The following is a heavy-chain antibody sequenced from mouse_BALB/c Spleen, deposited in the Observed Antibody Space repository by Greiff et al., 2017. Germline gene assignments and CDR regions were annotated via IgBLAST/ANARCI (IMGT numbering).Heavy chain of an antibody. CDR3: ARAYYRDDVDYALDY. D-gene: IGHD2-14*01. Sequence: VQLQQSGPGLVQPSQSLSITCTASGFSLTSYVVHWVRQSPGKGLEWLGVIWSGGSTDYNAAFITRLGTCKDNSKSQVFFKMSRLQADDTAIYYCARAYYRDDVDYALDYWGQGTSVTVSS. J-gene: IGHJ4*01. CDR2: IWSGGST. CDR1: GFSLTSYV. V-gene: IGHV2-4-1*01.